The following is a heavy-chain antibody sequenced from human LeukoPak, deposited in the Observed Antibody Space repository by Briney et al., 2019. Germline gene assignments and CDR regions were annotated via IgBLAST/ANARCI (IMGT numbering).Heavy chain of an antibody. Sequence: KPSETLSLTCTVSGGSISSYFWNWIRQPPGKGLEWIGYVSYRGSTNYNPSLKSRVTISVDTSKNQFSLKLSSVTAADTAVYYCARDLRYFYGMDVWGQGTTVTVSS. CDR2: VSYRGST. CDR1: GGSISSYF. CDR3: ARDLRYFYGMDV. J-gene: IGHJ6*02. V-gene: IGHV4-59*01. D-gene: IGHD3-9*01.